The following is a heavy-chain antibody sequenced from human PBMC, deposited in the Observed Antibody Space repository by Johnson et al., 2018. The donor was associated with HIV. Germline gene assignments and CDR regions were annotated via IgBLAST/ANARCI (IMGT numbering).Heavy chain of an antibody. Sequence: MQLVESGGGLVQPGGSLRLSCVASGFTFSSYDMHWVRQATGKGLEWVSGINWNGGGTGYADSVKGRFTISRDNAKNSLYLQMNSLRAEDTAVNYCARWSTEGSDAFDIWGQGTMVTVS. CDR2: INWNGGGT. CDR3: ARWSTEGSDAFDI. V-gene: IGHV3-20*04. CDR1: GFTFSSYD. J-gene: IGHJ3*02. D-gene: IGHD1-26*01.